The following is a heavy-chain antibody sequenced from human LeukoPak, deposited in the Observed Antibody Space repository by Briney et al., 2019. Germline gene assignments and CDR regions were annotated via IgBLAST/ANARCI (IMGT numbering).Heavy chain of an antibody. V-gene: IGHV3-30*18. CDR2: ISYDGSNK. CDR3: AKDLRNIIVPFDP. Sequence: QPGGSLRLSCAASGFTFSSYGMHWVRQAPGKGLEWVAVISYDGSNKYYADSVKGRFTISRDNSKNTLYLQMNSLRAEDTAVYYCAKDLRNIIVPFDPWGQGTLVTVSS. J-gene: IGHJ5*02. CDR1: GFTFSSYG. D-gene: IGHD2-8*01.